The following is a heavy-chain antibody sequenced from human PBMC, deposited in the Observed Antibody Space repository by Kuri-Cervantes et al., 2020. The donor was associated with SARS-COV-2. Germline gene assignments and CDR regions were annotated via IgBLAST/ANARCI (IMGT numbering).Heavy chain of an antibody. D-gene: IGHD2-15*01. J-gene: IGHJ4*02. CDR1: GFNFSRTD. Sequence: GESLKISCAASGFNFSRTDMHWVRQAPGKGLEWVAVISHDGKNKKCIASGKGRFTISRDNSKNTLYLQMNSLRAEDTAVYYCARDRLYCSGGSCYLPDYWGQGTLVTVSS. CDR2: ISHDGKNK. CDR3: ARDRLYCSGGSCYLPDY. V-gene: IGHV3-30*03.